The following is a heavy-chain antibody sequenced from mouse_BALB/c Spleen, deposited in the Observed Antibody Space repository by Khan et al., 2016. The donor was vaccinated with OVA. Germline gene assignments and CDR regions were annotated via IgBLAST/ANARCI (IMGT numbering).Heavy chain of an antibody. CDR3: ARSGTISTVVATDFDS. CDR1: GYSITSDYA. D-gene: IGHD1-1*01. CDR2: IKYSGST. J-gene: IGHJ2*01. Sequence: EVQLQESGPGLVKPSQSLSLTCTVTGYSITSDYAWNWIRQFPGNKLEWLGYIKYSGSTSYNPSLKSRISITRNTSQNQFFLQLSSVTTEDTATYCCARSGTISTVVATDFDSWSQGTTLTVSS. V-gene: IGHV3-2*02.